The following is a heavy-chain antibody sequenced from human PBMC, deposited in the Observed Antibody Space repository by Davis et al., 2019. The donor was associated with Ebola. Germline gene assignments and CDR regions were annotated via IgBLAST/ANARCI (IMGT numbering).Heavy chain of an antibody. CDR1: GGSISSSNW. V-gene: IGHV4-4*02. CDR3: ARARNYDFDY. J-gene: IGHJ4*02. D-gene: IGHD1-7*01. CDR2: IYHSGST. Sequence: MPSETLSLTCTVSGGSISSSNWWRCVRQPPGNVLEWIGEIYHSGSTNYNPSLKSRLTISVDKSKNQFSLKLSSVTAADTAMYYCARARNYDFDYWGQGTLVTVSS.